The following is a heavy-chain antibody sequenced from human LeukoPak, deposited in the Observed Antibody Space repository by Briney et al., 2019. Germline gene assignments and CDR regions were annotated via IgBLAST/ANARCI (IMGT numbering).Heavy chain of an antibody. V-gene: IGHV4-39*07. CDR2: IYYGGSS. J-gene: IGHJ3*02. D-gene: IGHD1-26*01. CDR1: GGSISSYY. CDR3: ARDRPFRLRWELPGAFDI. Sequence: SETLSLTCTVYGGSISSYYWSWIRQPPGKGLEWIGSIYYGGSSYYNPSLKSRVTISVDTSNNQFSLKVNSVTAADTAVYYCARDRPFRLRWELPGAFDIWGQGTMVTVSS.